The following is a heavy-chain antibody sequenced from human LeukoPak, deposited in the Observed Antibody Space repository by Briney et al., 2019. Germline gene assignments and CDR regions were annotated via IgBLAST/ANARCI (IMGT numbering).Heavy chain of an antibody. CDR3: ARVHYDYSKRYNWFDP. CDR1: GDSISSGGYY. D-gene: IGHD4-11*01. J-gene: IGHJ5*02. CDR2: IYYSGST. Sequence: SETLSLTCNVSGDSISSGGYYWSWIRQRPEKGLEWIGYIYYSGSTYYNPSLKSRVTISVDTSENQFSLKLNSVSAADTAVYYCARVHYDYSKRYNWFDPWGQGTLVTVSS. V-gene: IGHV4-31*03.